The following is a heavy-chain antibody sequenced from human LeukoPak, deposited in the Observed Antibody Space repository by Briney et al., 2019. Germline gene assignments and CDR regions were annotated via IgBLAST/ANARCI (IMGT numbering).Heavy chain of an antibody. CDR3: TREVGSAETDDF. Sequence: SETLSLTCTVSGGSIITYYWSWIRQPAGKGLEWIGRISSSGSTNYNPSLNSRVTMSIDTSKNQFSLKLTSVTAADTAVYYCTREVGSAETDDFWGQGPLVTVSS. CDR1: GGSIITYY. V-gene: IGHV4-4*07. CDR2: ISSSGST. D-gene: IGHD1-26*01. J-gene: IGHJ4*02.